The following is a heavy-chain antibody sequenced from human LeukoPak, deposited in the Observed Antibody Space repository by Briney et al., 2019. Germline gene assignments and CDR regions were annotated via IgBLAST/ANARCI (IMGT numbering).Heavy chain of an antibody. CDR2: INHSGSP. V-gene: IGHV4-34*01. J-gene: IGHJ4*02. CDR3: ARGRDGYNPGVY. Sequence: SETLSLTCAVYGGSFSGYYWGWIRQPPGKGLEWIGEINHSGSPNYNPSLKSRVTISVDTSKNQFSLKLSSVTAAETAVCYCARGRDGYNPGVYWGQGTLVTVSS. D-gene: IGHD5-24*01. CDR1: GGSFSGYY.